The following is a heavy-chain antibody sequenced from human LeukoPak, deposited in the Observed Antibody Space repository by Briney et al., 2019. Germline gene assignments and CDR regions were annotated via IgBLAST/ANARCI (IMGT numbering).Heavy chain of an antibody. D-gene: IGHD3-22*01. Sequence: ASVKVSCKASGYTFTSYDINWVRQATGQGLEWMGWMNPNSGNTGYAQKFQGRVTITRNTSISTAYMELSSLRSEDTAVYYCARNRAYYYDSSGYYKRLDAFDIWGQGTMVTVSS. CDR2: MNPNSGNT. V-gene: IGHV1-8*03. CDR1: GYTFTSYD. CDR3: ARNRAYYYDSSGYYKRLDAFDI. J-gene: IGHJ3*02.